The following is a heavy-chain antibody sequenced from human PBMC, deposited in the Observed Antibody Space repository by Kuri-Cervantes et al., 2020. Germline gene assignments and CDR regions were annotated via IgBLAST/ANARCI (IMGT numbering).Heavy chain of an antibody. D-gene: IGHD3-22*01. V-gene: IGHV4-59*01. Sequence: GSLRLSCTVSGGSISSYYWSWIRQPPGKGLEWIGYIYYSGSTNYNPSLKSRVTISVDTSKNQFSPKLSSVTAADTAVYYCARQARNYYDMRAFDIWGQGTMVTVSS. CDR3: ARQARNYYDMRAFDI. CDR2: IYYSGST. J-gene: IGHJ3*02. CDR1: GGSISSYY.